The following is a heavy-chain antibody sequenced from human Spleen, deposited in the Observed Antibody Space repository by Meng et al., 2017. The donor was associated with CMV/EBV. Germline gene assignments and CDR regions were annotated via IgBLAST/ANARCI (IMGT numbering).Heavy chain of an antibody. V-gene: IGHV1-2*02. CDR3: AATVTTGVYFDY. Sequence: QVQLVLSGAEVKKPGASVKVSCKTSGYTFNDYWLHWVRQAPGQGLEWMGWINPNSGGTNYAQKFQGRVTMTRDTSISTAYMELSRLRSDDTAVYYCAATVTTGVYFDYWGQGTLVTVSS. J-gene: IGHJ4*02. CDR1: GYTFNDYW. CDR2: INPNSGGT. D-gene: IGHD4-17*01.